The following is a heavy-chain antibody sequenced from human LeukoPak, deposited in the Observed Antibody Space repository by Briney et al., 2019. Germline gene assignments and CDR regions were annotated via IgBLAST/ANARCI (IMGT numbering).Heavy chain of an antibody. J-gene: IGHJ4*02. CDR1: GGSNSSGSYY. CDR3: AREGYSYGYFVDY. Sequence: TSQILSLSCTATGGSNSSGSYYWSWIRQPAGKGLEWIGRIYTSGSTNYNPSLKSRVTISVDTSKNQFSLKLSSVTAADTAVYYCAREGYSYGYFVDYWGQGTLVTVSS. V-gene: IGHV4-61*02. D-gene: IGHD5-18*01. CDR2: IYTSGST.